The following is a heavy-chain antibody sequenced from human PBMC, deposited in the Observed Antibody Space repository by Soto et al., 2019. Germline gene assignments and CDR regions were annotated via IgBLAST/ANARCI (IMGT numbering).Heavy chain of an antibody. Sequence: QVQLVHSGPEVKKPGSSVRISCRSGGDTFSSYTVSWVRQTPGQGLEWMGRITPVLGVTNYSRKFKGRMTITAEKSKTTPHMNLTGLKSKDTSLYYCAMRRYCGVDSYTQYYYGMDVWGQVTSFIVSS. V-gene: IGHV1-69*02. D-gene: IGHD2-21*02. J-gene: IGHJ6*02. CDR3: AMRRYCGVDSYTQYYYGMDV. CDR1: GDTFSSYT. CDR2: ITPVLGVT.